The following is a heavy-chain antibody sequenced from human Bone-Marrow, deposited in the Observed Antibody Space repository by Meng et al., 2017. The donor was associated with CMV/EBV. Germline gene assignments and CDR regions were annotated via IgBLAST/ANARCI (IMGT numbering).Heavy chain of an antibody. CDR3: ARDKIAVRPGWFDP. D-gene: IGHD6-6*01. CDR2: ISVYNGNT. J-gene: IGHJ5*02. CDR1: GYMFNTYG. V-gene: IGHV1-18*01. Sequence: QVQRVQSGAEVKKPGASVKGSCKASGYMFNTYGISWVRQAPGQGLEWMGWISVYNGNTKYAQTVQGRVTMTTDTSTSTVYMELTSLRSDDTAVYYCARDKIAVRPGWFDPWGQGTLVTVSS.